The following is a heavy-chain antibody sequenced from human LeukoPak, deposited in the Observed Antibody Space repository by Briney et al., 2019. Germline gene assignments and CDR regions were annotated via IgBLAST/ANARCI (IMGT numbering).Heavy chain of an antibody. D-gene: IGHD6-19*01. CDR2: ISSGGTIT. J-gene: IGHJ4*02. CDR1: GFSFSTYE. V-gene: IGHV3-48*03. CDR3: SLLAVASPQDY. Sequence: GGSLRLSCAASGFSFSTYEMHWVRQAPGKGLERVSDISSGGTITYYADSVRGRFTTSRDNAKNLLYLQMHSLRAEDTAIYYCSLLAVASPQDYWGQGTLVTVSS.